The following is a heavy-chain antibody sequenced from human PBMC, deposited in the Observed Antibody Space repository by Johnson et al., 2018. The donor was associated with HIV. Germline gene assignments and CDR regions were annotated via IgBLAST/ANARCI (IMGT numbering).Heavy chain of an antibody. D-gene: IGHD1-26*01. CDR1: GFTFSSYA. J-gene: IGHJ3*02. CDR2: ISGSGGST. Sequence: VLLLESGGGLVQPGGSLRLSCAASGFTFSSYAMSWVRQAPGKGLEWVSAISGSGGSTYYADSVKGRFTISRDNSKNTLYLQMNSLRAEDTAVYYCAKGAPYSGSRLGAFDIWGQGTMVTVSS. V-gene: IGHV3-23*01. CDR3: AKGAPYSGSRLGAFDI.